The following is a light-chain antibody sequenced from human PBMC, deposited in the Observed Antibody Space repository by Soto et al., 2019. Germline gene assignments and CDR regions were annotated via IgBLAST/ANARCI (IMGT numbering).Light chain of an antibody. CDR1: ALAKQY. Sequence: SYELTQPSSVSVSPGQTAKITCSGAALAKQYAYWYQQKPGHAPVLVIYKDTERPSGIPERFSGSSSGTTVTLTISGVQAEDEADYYCQSADISGPYVFGIGTKLTVL. J-gene: IGLJ1*01. V-gene: IGLV3-25*03. CDR3: QSADISGPYV. CDR2: KDT.